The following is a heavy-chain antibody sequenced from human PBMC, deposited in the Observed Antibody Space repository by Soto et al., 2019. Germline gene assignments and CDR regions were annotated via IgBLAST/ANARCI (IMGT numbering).Heavy chain of an antibody. CDR2: ISPYNGDT. D-gene: IGHD2-21*02. J-gene: IGHJ3*02. V-gene: IGHV1-18*01. Sequence: QVQLVQSGGEVKKPGASVKVSCKASGYTFTNYGVSWVRQAPGQGLEWMGWISPYNGDTNYAQKLKGRVSMSTDTSTSTAYMELRSLRSDDTAVYYCARDLVYCGGDGFDDTFDIWGQWTMVAVSS. CDR3: ARDLVYCGGDGFDDTFDI. CDR1: GYTFTNYG.